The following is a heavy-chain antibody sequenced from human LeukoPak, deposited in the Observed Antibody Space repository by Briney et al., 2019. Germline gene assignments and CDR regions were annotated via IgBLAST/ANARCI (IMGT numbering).Heavy chain of an antibody. J-gene: IGHJ4*02. V-gene: IGHV4-59*08. CDR2: IYYSGST. CDR3: ARHVKINGGNTYFDY. D-gene: IGHD7-27*01. CDR1: GGSISSYY. Sequence: SETLSLTCTVSGGSISSYYWSWIRQPPGKGLEWIGYIYYSGSTNYNPSLKSRVTISVDTSENQFSLKLSSVTAADTAVYYCARHVKINGGNTYFDYWGQGTLVTVSS.